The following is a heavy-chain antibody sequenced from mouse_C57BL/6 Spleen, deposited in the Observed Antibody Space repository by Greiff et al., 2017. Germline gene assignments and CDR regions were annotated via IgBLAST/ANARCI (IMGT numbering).Heavy chain of an antibody. V-gene: IGHV1-62-2*01. Sequence: VNLVESGAELVKPGASVKLSCKASGYTFTEYTIHWVKQRSGQGLEWIGWFYPGSGSIKYNEKFKDKATLTADKSSSTVYMELSRLTSEDSAVYFCARHEEGAAQAIYAMDYWGQGTSVTVSS. CDR1: GYTFTEYT. CDR2: FYPGSGSI. CDR3: ARHEEGAAQAIYAMDY. D-gene: IGHD3-2*02. J-gene: IGHJ4*01.